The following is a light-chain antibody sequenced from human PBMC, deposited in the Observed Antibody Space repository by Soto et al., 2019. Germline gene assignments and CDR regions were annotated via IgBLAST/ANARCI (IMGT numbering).Light chain of an antibody. CDR2: KAS. CDR3: QQYNSFSRT. Sequence: DIQMTQSPSTLSASVGDRVAITCRASQSISTWLAWYQQKSGKAPKLLIYKASTLESGVPSRFSGSGSGTEFTLTIGSLQPDVFATYSCQQYNSFSRTLGQGTKLEFK. J-gene: IGKJ2*01. V-gene: IGKV1-5*03. CDR1: QSISTW.